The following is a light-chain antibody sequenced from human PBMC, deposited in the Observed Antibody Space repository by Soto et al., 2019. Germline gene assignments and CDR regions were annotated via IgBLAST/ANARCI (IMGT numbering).Light chain of an antibody. CDR3: QEYNTWPWT. V-gene: IGKV3-15*01. CDR2: GAS. CDR1: QSVNNN. J-gene: IGKJ1*01. Sequence: ETLMTQSPATLSVSPGERATLSCRASQSVNNNLAWYQQKLGQAPRVLIYGASTRATGIPARFTGSGSGTEFILTLTSLQSEDSAVYYCQEYNTWPWTFCQGTKVEFK.